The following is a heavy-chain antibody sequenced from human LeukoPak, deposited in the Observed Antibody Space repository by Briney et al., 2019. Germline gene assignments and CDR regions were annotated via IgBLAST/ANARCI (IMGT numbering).Heavy chain of an antibody. J-gene: IGHJ4*02. D-gene: IGHD3-10*01. CDR3: AILLWFGESSFDY. Sequence: GGSLRLSCAASGFSLSSYEMNWVRQAPGKGLEWVSYINGGGSTIYYADSVKGRFTISRDNSKNTLYLQMNSLRAEDTAVYYCAILLWFGESSFDYWGQGTLVTVSS. V-gene: IGHV3-48*03. CDR2: INGGGSTI. CDR1: GFSLSSYE.